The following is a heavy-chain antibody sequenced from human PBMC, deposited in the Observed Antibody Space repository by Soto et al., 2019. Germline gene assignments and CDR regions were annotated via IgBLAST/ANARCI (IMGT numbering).Heavy chain of an antibody. J-gene: IGHJ6*03. CDR1: GFTFSSYA. V-gene: IGHV3-23*01. CDR2: ISGGGGST. CDR3: SKDLSYYDILTGWSYYYYMDV. D-gene: IGHD3-9*01. Sequence: PGGSLRLSCAASGFTFSSYAMSWVRQAPGKGLEWVSAISGGGGSTYYADSVKGRFTISRDKSKNTLYLQMNSLRAEDTTVYYCSKDLSYYDILTGWSYYYYMDVWGKGTTVTVSS.